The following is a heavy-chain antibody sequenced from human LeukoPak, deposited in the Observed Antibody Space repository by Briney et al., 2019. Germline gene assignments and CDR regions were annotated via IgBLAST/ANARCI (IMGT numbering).Heavy chain of an antibody. CDR2: IYSSGST. D-gene: IGHD1-14*01. V-gene: IGHV4-39*02. CDR1: GASISSSNYY. J-gene: IGHJ4*02. Sequence: PSETLSLTCAVSGASISSSNYYWGWVRQSPGKGLEWIGSIYSSGSTYYNPSLMSRVTTSVDTSKNHFSLELSSVTAADTAVYYCASFSDITGWVFYWGQGSLVTVSS. CDR3: ASFSDITGWVFY.